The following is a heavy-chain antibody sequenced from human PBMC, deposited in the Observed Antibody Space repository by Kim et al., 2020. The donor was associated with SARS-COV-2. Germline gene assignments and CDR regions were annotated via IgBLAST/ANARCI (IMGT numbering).Heavy chain of an antibody. CDR2: ISWNSGSI. D-gene: IGHD5-18*01. CDR3: AKDTSRGYSYGNDAFDI. V-gene: IGHV3-9*01. CDR1: GFTFGDYA. J-gene: IGHJ3*02. Sequence: GGSLRLSCAASGFTFGDYAMHWVRQAPGKGLEWVSGISWNSGSIGYADSVKGRFTISRDNAKNSLYLQMNSLRVEDTALYYCAKDTSRGYSYGNDAFDIWGQGTMVTVSS.